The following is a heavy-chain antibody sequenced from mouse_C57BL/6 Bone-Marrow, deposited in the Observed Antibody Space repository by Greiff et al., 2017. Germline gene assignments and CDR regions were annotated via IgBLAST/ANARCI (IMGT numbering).Heavy chain of an antibody. J-gene: IGHJ2*01. CDR2: IYPNSGST. CDR1: GYTFTSYW. CDR3: AREGYYGSSYGY. Sequence: QVQLQQPGAELVKPGASVKLSCKASGYTFTSYWMHWVKQRPGQGLEWIGMIYPNSGSTNYNEKFKSKATLTVDKSSSTAYMQLSSLTSEDSAVYYCAREGYYGSSYGYWGQGTTLTVSS. D-gene: IGHD1-1*01. V-gene: IGHV1-64*01.